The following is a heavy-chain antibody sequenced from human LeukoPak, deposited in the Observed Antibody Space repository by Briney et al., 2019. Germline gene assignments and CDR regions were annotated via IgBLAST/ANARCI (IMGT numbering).Heavy chain of an antibody. D-gene: IGHD6-13*01. CDR3: ARESGYSSSHAFDY. J-gene: IGHJ4*02. Sequence: SQTLSLTCTVSGGSISSGDYYWSWIRQPPGTGLEWIGYIYYSGSTYYNPSLKSRVTISVDTSKNQFSLKLSSVTAADTAVYYCARESGYSSSHAFDYWGQGTLVTVSS. V-gene: IGHV4-30-4*08. CDR2: IYYSGST. CDR1: GGSISSGDYY.